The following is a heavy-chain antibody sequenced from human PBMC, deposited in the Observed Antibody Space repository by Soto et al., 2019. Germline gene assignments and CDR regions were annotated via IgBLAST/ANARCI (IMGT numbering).Heavy chain of an antibody. CDR2: IKADGSEK. D-gene: IGHD6-19*01. CDR1: GFTFSDYC. J-gene: IGHJ4*02. Sequence: EVPLVESGGGLVQPGGSLRLSCVASGFTFSDYCMTWVRQAPGKGLEWVANIKADGSEKHYVDSVKGRFTISRDNAKNSLSLQMDSLKAEDTGIYYCARGRAVAVWGQGTLVIVSS. CDR3: ARGRAVAV. V-gene: IGHV3-7*02.